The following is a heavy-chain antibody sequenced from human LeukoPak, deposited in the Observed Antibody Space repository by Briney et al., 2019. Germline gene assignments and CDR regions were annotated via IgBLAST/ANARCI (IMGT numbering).Heavy chain of an antibody. D-gene: IGHD3-9*01. V-gene: IGHV3-33*01. J-gene: IGHJ4*02. CDR2: IWYDGSKK. Sequence: GGSLRLSCAASGFTLSSYGMHWVRQVPGKGLEWVAVIWYDGSKKYYADSVKGRFTISRDNSKNTLYVQMNSLRAEDTAVYYCARDDILTGFSLQMDYWGQGTLVTVSS. CDR1: GFTLSSYG. CDR3: ARDDILTGFSLQMDY.